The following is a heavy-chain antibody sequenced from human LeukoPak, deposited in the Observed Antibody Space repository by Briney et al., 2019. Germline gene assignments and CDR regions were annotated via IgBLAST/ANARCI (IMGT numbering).Heavy chain of an antibody. Sequence: GGSLRLSCAASGFTFSSYAMSWVSQAPGKGLEWVSAISGSGGSTYYADSVKGRFTISRDNSKNTLYLQMNSLRAEDTAVYYCAKGSGYSSSWYYPDYWGQGTLVTVSS. V-gene: IGHV3-23*01. CDR3: AKGSGYSSSWYYPDY. CDR1: GFTFSSYA. D-gene: IGHD6-13*01. J-gene: IGHJ4*02. CDR2: ISGSGGST.